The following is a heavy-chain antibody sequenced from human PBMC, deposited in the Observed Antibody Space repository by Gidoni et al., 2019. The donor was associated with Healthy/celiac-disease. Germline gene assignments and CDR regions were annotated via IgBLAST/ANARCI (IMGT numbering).Heavy chain of an antibody. V-gene: IGHV4-34*01. D-gene: IGHD3-22*01. Sequence: QVQLQQSCAVLFKPSATLSLTCAVYGGSFSGYYWRWIRQPPGKGLEWIGEINHSGSTKYNPSLKSRVTISVDTSKNQFSLKLSSVTAADTAVYYCAASRRGYYDSLGYWGQGTLVTVSS. CDR1: GGSFSGYY. J-gene: IGHJ4*02. CDR2: INHSGST. CDR3: AASRRGYYDSLGY.